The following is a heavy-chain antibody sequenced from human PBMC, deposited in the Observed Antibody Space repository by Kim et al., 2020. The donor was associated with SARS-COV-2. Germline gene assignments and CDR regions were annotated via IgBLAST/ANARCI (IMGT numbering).Heavy chain of an antibody. J-gene: IGHJ4*02. D-gene: IGHD3-22*01. CDR1: GFTVSSNY. CDR3: ARVRDSSVYCFDY. V-gene: IGHV3-53*01. CDR2: IYSGGST. Sequence: GGSLRLSCAASGFTVSSNYMSWVRQAPGKGLEWVSVIYSGGSTYYADSVKGRFTISRDNSKNTLYLQMNSLRAEDTAVYYCARVRDSSVYCFDYWGQGTLVTVSS.